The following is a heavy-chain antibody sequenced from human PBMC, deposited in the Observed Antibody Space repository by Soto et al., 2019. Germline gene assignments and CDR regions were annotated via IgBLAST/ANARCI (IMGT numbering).Heavy chain of an antibody. Sequence: SVKVSCKASGGTFSSYTISWVRQAPGQGLEWMGRIIPILGIANYAQKFQGRVTITADKSTSTAYMELSSLRSEDTAVYYCARGPEYSSSAPDGEYFQHWGQGTLVTVSS. CDR2: IIPILGIA. J-gene: IGHJ1*01. D-gene: IGHD6-6*01. CDR3: ARGPEYSSSAPDGEYFQH. V-gene: IGHV1-69*02. CDR1: GGTFSSYT.